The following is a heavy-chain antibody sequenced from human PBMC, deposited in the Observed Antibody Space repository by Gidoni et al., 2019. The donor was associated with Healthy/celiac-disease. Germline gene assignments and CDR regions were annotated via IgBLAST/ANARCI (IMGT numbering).Heavy chain of an antibody. J-gene: IGHJ4*02. Sequence: EVQLLESGGGWVQPGGSLRLSCAASGFTFSSYAMSWVRQAPGKGLGWVSAISGSGGSTYYADSVKGRFTISRDNSKNTLYLQMNSLRAEDTAVYYCAKGGSGWLAFDYWGQGTLVTVSS. CDR2: ISGSGGST. V-gene: IGHV3-23*01. CDR1: GFTFSSYA. CDR3: AKGGSGWLAFDY. D-gene: IGHD3-10*01.